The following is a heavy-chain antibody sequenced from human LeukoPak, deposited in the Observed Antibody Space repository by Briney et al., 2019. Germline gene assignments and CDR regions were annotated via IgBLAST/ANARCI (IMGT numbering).Heavy chain of an antibody. CDR2: ISGSGGST. V-gene: IGHV3-23*01. CDR3: VKDGHSSGNNFDY. J-gene: IGHJ4*02. CDR1: RFSFSSHA. Sequence: GGSLRLSCAASRFSFSSHAMSWVRQAPGEGLEWVSGISGSGGSTYYAGSVKGRVTISRDNSKNTLYLQMNSLRAEDTAVYSCVKDGHSSGNNFDYWGQGTLVTVSS. D-gene: IGHD1-26*01.